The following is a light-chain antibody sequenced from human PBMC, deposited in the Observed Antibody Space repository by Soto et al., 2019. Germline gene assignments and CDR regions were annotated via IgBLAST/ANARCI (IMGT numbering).Light chain of an antibody. V-gene: IGKV1-33*01. CDR1: QDISNY. CDR2: DAS. CDR3: QQYDNRPLT. Sequence: DIQMTQSPSSLSASVGDRVTITCQASQDISNYLNWYQQKPGKAPKLLIYDASNLETGVPSRFSGSGSGTDFTCTNSSLQAEDIATYYCQQYDNRPLTFGGGTKVEIK. J-gene: IGKJ4*01.